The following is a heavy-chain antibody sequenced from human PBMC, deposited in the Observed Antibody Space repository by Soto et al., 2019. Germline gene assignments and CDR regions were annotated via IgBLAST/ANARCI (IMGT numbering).Heavy chain of an antibody. CDR3: AGGYEWDSSSWPFGY. CDR1: GGSISSGDYY. CDR2: IYYSGST. J-gene: IGHJ4*02. Sequence: SETLSLTCTVSGGSISSGDYYWSWIRQPPGKGLEWFGYIYYSGSTYYNPSLKSRVTISVDTSKNQFSLKLSSVTAADTAVYYCAGGYEWDSSSWPFGYWGQGTLVTVSS. D-gene: IGHD6-13*01. V-gene: IGHV4-30-4*01.